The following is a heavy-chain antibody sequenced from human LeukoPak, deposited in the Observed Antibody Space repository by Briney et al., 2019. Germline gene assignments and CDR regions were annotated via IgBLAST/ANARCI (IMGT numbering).Heavy chain of an antibody. CDR3: AREPHYDYVWGSYRYTWGAFDV. D-gene: IGHD3-16*02. CDR2: ISYDGSNK. J-gene: IGHJ3*01. Sequence: PGGSLRLSCGASGFIISGYSMNWVRQAPGKGLEWVAVISYDGSNKYYADSVKGRFTISRDNSKNTLYLQMNSLRAEDTAVYYCAREPHYDYVWGSYRYTWGAFDVWGQGTMVTVSS. V-gene: IGHV3-30-3*01. CDR1: GFIISGYS.